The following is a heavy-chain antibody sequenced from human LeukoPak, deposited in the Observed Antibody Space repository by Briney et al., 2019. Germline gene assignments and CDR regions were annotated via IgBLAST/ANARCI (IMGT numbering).Heavy chain of an antibody. CDR1: GYTFTGYY. D-gene: IGHD3-16*02. V-gene: IGHV1-2*02. CDR3: ARTRAHYDYVWGSYRYDY. J-gene: IGHJ4*02. CDR2: INPNSGGT. Sequence: ASVKVSCKASGYTFTGYYMHWVRQAPGQGLEWMGWINPNSGGTNYAQKFRGRVTMTRDTSISTAYMELSRLRSDDTAVYYCARTRAHYDYVWGSYRYDYWGQGTLVTVSS.